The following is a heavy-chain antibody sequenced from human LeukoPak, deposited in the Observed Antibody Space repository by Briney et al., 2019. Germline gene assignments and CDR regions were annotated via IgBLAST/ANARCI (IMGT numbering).Heavy chain of an antibody. CDR1: GGSFSGYY. CDR3: ARGHATLDYGDYVNWFDP. V-gene: IGHV4-34*01. J-gene: IGHJ5*02. CDR2: INHSGST. Sequence: SETLSLTCAVYGGSFSGYYWSWIRQPSEKGLGWIGEINHSGSTNYNPSLKSRVTISVDTSKNQFSLKLSSVTAADTAVYYCARGHATLDYGDYVNWFDPWGQGTLVTVSS. D-gene: IGHD4-17*01.